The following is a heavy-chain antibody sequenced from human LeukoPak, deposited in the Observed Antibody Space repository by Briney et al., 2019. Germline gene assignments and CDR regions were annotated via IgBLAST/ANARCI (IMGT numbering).Heavy chain of an antibody. D-gene: IGHD5-24*01. CDR1: GGSISSGSYY. CDR3: AREEMATTFDY. Sequence: SETLSLTCTVSGGSISSGSYYWSWIRQPAGKGLEWIGRIYTSGSTNYNPSLKSRVTISVDTSRNQFSLKLSSVTAADTAVYYCAREEMATTFDYWGQGTLVTVSS. V-gene: IGHV4-61*02. CDR2: IYTSGST. J-gene: IGHJ4*02.